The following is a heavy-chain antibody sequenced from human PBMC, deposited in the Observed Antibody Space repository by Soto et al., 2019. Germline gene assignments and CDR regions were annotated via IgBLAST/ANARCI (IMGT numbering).Heavy chain of an antibody. Sequence: QITLKESGPTLVKPTQTLTLTCTFSGFSLSTHGVGVGWVRQPAGKALEWLALIYWDDDKRYSASLNSRLTXXKXASKNQAVLTMTNMDPVDTATYYCAHAMLYCTGGSCSTWFDSWGQGTLVTVSS. J-gene: IGHJ5*01. CDR2: IYWDDDK. CDR3: AHAMLYCTGGSCSTWFDS. V-gene: IGHV2-5*02. D-gene: IGHD2-15*01. CDR1: GFSLSTHGVG.